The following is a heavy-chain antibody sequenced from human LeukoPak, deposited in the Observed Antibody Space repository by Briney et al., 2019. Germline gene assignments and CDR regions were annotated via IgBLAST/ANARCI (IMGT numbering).Heavy chain of an antibody. CDR3: ARDLYDSSGTDAFDI. V-gene: IGHV1-2*02. CDR1: GYTFTGYY. Sequence: ASVRVSCKASGYTFTGYYMHWVRQAPGQGLEWMGWINPNSGGTNYAQKFQGRVTMTRDTSISTAYMELSRLRSDDTAVYYCARDLYDSSGTDAFDIWGHGTMVTVSS. D-gene: IGHD3-22*01. J-gene: IGHJ3*02. CDR2: INPNSGGT.